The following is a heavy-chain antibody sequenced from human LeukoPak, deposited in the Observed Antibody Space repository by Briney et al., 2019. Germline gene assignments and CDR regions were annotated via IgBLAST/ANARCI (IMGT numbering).Heavy chain of an antibody. Sequence: ASVKVSCKASGYTFTSYYMHWVRQAPGQGLEWMGIINPSGGSTSYVQKFQRRVTMTRDTSTSTVYMEVSSLRSEDTAVYYCGKGSSGWYVDYWGQGTLVTVSS. CDR1: GYTFTSYY. D-gene: IGHD6-19*01. V-gene: IGHV1-46*01. J-gene: IGHJ4*02. CDR2: INPSGGST. CDR3: GKGSSGWYVDY.